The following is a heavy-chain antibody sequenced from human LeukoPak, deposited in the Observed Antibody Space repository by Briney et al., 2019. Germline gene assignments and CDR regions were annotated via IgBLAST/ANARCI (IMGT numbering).Heavy chain of an antibody. J-gene: IGHJ6*02. V-gene: IGHV1-46*01. CDR1: GYNFISYY. Sequence: ASLKVSCKASGYNFISYYMHWVRQAPGQGLEWMSIINPSGGSTSYAQKFQDRVTMTRDTSTSTVYMELSSLKSEDTAVYYCAREDVVLVDAVRYYYYGMDVWGQGTTVTVSS. CDR3: AREDVVLVDAVRYYYYGMDV. D-gene: IGHD2-8*01. CDR2: INPSGGST.